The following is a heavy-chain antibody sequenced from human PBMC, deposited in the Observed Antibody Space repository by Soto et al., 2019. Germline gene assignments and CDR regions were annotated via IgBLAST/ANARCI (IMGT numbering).Heavy chain of an antibody. CDR1: GFTFSSYA. V-gene: IGHV3-23*01. J-gene: IGHJ4*02. CDR3: AIGRGYSYGYHFDY. D-gene: IGHD5-18*01. CDR2: ISGGGGST. Sequence: GGSLRLSCAASGFTFSSYAISWVRQAPGKGLEWVSAISGGGGSTYYADSVKGRFTISRDNSKNTLYLQMNSLRAEDTAVYYCAIGRGYSYGYHFDYWGQGTLVTVS.